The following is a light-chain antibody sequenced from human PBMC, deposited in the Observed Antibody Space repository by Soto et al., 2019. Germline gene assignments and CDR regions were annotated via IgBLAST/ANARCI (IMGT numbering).Light chain of an antibody. CDR2: GAS. CDR3: QQYGSSPLFT. J-gene: IGKJ3*01. V-gene: IGKV3-20*01. CDR1: QIVSSSY. Sequence: EIVLTQSPGTLSLSPGERATLSCRASQIVSSSYLAWYQQKPGQAPRLLIYGASSRATGIPDRFSGSGSGTDFTLTISRLEPEDFAVYYCQQYGSSPLFTFGPGTKVEIK.